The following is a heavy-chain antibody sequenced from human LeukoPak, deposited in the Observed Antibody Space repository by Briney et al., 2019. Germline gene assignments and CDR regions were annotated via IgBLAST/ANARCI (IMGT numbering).Heavy chain of an antibody. CDR1: GYTFTSYG. CDR3: ARDFTVTTFDY. CDR2: ISAYNGNT. Sequence: ASVRVSCKASGYTFTSYGISRVRQAPGQGLEWMGWISAYNGNTNYAQKLQGRVTMTTDTSTSTAYMELRSLRSDDTAVYYCARDFTVTTFDYWGQGTLVTVSS. J-gene: IGHJ4*02. D-gene: IGHD4-11*01. V-gene: IGHV1-18*01.